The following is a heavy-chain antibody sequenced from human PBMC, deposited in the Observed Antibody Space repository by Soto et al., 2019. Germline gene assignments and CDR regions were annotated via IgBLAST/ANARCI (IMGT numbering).Heavy chain of an antibody. CDR3: ARAPPYDSSGYIYYYYGMDV. Sequence: GGSLRLSCAASGFTFSSYSMNWVRQAPGKGLEWVSSISSSSSYIYYADSVKGRFTISRDNAKNSLYLQMNSLRAEDTAVYYCARAPPYDSSGYIYYYYGMDVWGQGTTVTVSS. D-gene: IGHD3-22*01. V-gene: IGHV3-21*01. CDR1: GFTFSSYS. CDR2: ISSSSSYI. J-gene: IGHJ6*02.